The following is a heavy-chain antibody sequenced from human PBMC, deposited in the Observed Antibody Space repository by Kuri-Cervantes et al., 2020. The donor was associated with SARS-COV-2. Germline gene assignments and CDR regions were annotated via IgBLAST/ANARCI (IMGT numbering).Heavy chain of an antibody. V-gene: IGHV4-34*01. CDR3: ARDLRLTTVTTSYYYYYYYMDV. CDR2: INHSGST. D-gene: IGHD4-11*01. J-gene: IGHJ6*03. CDR1: GGSFSGYY. Sequence: SETLSLTCAVYGGSFSGYYWSWIRQPPGKGLEWIGEINHSGSTNYNPSLKSRVTISVDTSKNQFSLKLSSVTAADTAVYYCARDLRLTTVTTSYYYYYYYMDVWGKGTTVTVSS.